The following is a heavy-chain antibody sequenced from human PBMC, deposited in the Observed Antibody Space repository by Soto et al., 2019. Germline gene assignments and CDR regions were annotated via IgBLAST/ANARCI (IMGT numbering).Heavy chain of an antibody. V-gene: IGHV4-59*01. J-gene: IGHJ3*01. CDR1: GGSLTNYF. D-gene: IGHD2-21*02. CDR2: IRYSGKT. CDR3: ARFQYTVVTPFDL. Sequence: QVQLQESGPGLVEPSGTLSLTCTVSGGSLTNYFWTWIRQSPGKGLEWIAYIRYSGKTDYNPSLKSRVTISLDTPKNQFSLKLTSVTAADTAMYYCARFQYTVVTPFDLWGQGTMVIVSS.